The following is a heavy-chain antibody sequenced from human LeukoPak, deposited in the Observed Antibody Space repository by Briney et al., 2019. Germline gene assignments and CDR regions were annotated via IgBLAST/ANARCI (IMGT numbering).Heavy chain of an antibody. D-gene: IGHD1-26*01. CDR2: IKADGTEK. V-gene: IGHV3-7*03. CDR1: GFTFSSYA. CDR3: AKDVGKWESLHFFDY. J-gene: IGHJ4*02. Sequence: GGSLRLSCAASGFTFSSYAMSWVRQAPGKGLEWVANIKADGTEKYYVDSVKGRFTISRDDSRNTLYLQMNSLRGDDTAVYYCAKDVGKWESLHFFDYWGQGTLVTVSS.